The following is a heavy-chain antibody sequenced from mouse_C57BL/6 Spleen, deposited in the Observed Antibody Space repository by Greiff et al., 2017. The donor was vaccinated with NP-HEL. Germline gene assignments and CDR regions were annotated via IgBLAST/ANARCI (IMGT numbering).Heavy chain of an antibody. CDR3: ARGGSYYGNPRSYAMDY. CDR1: GYTFTDYY. Sequence: VQLQQSGPELVKPGASVKISCKASGYTFTDYYMNWVKQSHGKSLEWIGDINPNNGGTSYNQKFKGKATLTVDKSSSTAYMELRSLTSEDSAVYYCARGGSYYGNPRSYAMDYWGQGTSVTVSS. V-gene: IGHV1-26*01. D-gene: IGHD2-10*01. J-gene: IGHJ4*01. CDR2: INPNNGGT.